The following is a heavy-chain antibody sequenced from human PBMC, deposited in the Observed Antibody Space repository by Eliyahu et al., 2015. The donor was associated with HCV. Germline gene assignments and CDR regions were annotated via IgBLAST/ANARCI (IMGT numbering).Heavy chain of an antibody. CDR3: TTDLLVPVVGIDY. CDR1: GFTFSNAW. J-gene: IGHJ4*02. D-gene: IGHD2-15*01. Sequence: EVQLVESGGGLVKPGGSLRLSCAASGFTFSNAWMSWVRQAPGKGLEWVGRIKSKTDGGTTDYAAPVKGRFTISRDDSKNTLYLQMNSLKTEDTAVYYCTTDLLVPVVGIDYWGQGTLVTVSS. CDR2: IKSKTDGGTT. V-gene: IGHV3-15*01.